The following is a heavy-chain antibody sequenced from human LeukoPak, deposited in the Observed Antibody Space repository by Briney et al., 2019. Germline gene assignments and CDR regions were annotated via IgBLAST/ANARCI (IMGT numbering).Heavy chain of an antibody. Sequence: PSETLSLTCAVYGGSFSGYYWSWIRQPPGKGPEWIGEINHSGSTNYNPSLKSRVTVSVDTSKNQFSLKLSSVTAADTAVYYCARRLERREYYFDYWGQGTLVTVSS. J-gene: IGHJ4*02. CDR2: INHSGST. CDR3: ARRLERREYYFDY. V-gene: IGHV4-34*01. CDR1: GGSFSGYY. D-gene: IGHD1-1*01.